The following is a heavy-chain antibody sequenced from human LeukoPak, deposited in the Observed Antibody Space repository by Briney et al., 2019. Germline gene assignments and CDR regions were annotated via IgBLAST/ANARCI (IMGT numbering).Heavy chain of an antibody. CDR1: GYTFIGYY. J-gene: IGHJ6*03. D-gene: IGHD7-27*01. CDR3: ATGPASNYYYYMDV. CDR2: INPNRGGT. V-gene: IGHV1-2*02. Sequence: ASVKVSCKASGYTFIGYYMHWVRQAPGQGLEWMGWINPNRGGTNYAQKFQGRVTMTRDTSISTAYMELSSLRSEDTAVYYCATGPASNYYYYMDVWGKGTTVTVSS.